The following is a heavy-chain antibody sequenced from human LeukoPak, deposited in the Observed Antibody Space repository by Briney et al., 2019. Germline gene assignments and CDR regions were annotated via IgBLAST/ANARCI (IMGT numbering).Heavy chain of an antibody. V-gene: IGHV4-30-4*01. J-gene: IGHJ4*02. CDR1: GGSISTGDYY. Sequence: SQTLSLTCTVAGGSISTGDYYWSWIRQPPGKGLKWIGYIYYSGTTYYNPSLKGRISFSMQTSKSQFSLNLRSVTAADTAVYYCARDPVYGSGTFWGQGTLVTVSS. D-gene: IGHD3-10*01. CDR2: IYYSGTT. CDR3: ARDPVYGSGTF.